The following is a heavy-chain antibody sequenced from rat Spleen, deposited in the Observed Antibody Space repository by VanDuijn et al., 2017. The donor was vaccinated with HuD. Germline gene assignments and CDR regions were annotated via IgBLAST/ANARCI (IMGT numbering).Heavy chain of an antibody. J-gene: IGHJ1*01. V-gene: IGHV5-25*01. D-gene: IGHD2-5*01. CDR3: VRQGYLRDWYFDF. CDR1: GFTFSNYY. Sequence: EVQLVGSGGGLVQPGRSMKLSCAASGFTFSNYYMAWVRQAPTKGLEWVATISYDGITTYYRDSVKGRFTISRDDGKSTLNLEMDSRRFENMATYYCVRQGYLRDWYFDFWGPGTMVTVSS. CDR2: ISYDGITT.